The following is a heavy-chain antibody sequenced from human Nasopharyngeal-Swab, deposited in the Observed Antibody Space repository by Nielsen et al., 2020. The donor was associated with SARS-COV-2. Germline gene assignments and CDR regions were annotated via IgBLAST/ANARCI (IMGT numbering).Heavy chain of an antibody. Sequence: RQAPGKGLEWLGYIYYSGSTNYNPSLKSRVTISVDTSKNQFSLKLSSVTAADTAVYYCARANTLRITIFRVVSYFDYWGQGTLVTVSS. CDR2: IYYSGST. D-gene: IGHD3-3*01. CDR3: ARANTLRITIFRVVSYFDY. V-gene: IGHV4-59*01. J-gene: IGHJ4*02.